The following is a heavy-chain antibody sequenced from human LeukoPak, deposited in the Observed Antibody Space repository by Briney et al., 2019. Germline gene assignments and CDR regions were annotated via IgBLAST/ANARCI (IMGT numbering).Heavy chain of an antibody. CDR2: ISVSGGST. Sequence: GGSLRLSCVASGFTFTTYPMSWVRQAPRKRLEWVSGISVSGGSTYYADSVKGRFTISRDNSKNTVYLQMNSLRAEETAIYYCAKDVSSCGGDCPDSWGQGTLVTVSS. V-gene: IGHV3-23*01. CDR3: AKDVSSCGGDCPDS. D-gene: IGHD2-21*02. CDR1: GFTFTTYP. J-gene: IGHJ4*02.